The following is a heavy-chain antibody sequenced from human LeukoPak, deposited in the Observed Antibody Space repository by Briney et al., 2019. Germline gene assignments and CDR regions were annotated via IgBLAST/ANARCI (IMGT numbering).Heavy chain of an antibody. D-gene: IGHD6-19*01. J-gene: IGHJ5*02. CDR2: IYTTSGST. V-gene: IGHV4-4*07. CDR1: GGSISSYY. CDR3: ARVEAQWVASHWFDP. Sequence: SETLPLTCTVSGGSISSYYWTWIRQPAGKGLEWIGRIYTTSGSTNYNPSLKSRVLISMDTSKNHISLRLNSVTAADTAVYYCARVEAQWVASHWFDPWGQGAQVTVSS.